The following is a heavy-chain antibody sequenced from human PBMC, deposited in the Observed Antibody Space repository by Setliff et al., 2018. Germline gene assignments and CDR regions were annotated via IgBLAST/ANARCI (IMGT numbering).Heavy chain of an antibody. CDR3: TRDAPTMTISLRAFDI. D-gene: IGHD3-22*01. CDR2: IKSKTDGGTT. V-gene: IGHV3-15*01. CDR1: GFTFSNAW. J-gene: IGHJ3*02. Sequence: GGSLRLSCAASGFTFSNAWMSWVRQAPGKGLEWVGRIKSKTDGGTTDYAAPVKGRFTISRDDSKNTLYLQMNSLKTEDTAVYYCTRDAPTMTISLRAFDIWGQGTMVTVSS.